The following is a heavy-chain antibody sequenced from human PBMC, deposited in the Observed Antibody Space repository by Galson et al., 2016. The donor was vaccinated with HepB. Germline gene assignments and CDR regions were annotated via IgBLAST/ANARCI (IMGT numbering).Heavy chain of an antibody. Sequence: SVKVSCKASGYTVSNYGISWVRQAPGQGLEWMGWISAHNGKTYYAQSLQGRATMTIDTSTTTAYMESRSLRSDDTAVYYCTSDKWNNKRYLWGQGTLVTVSS. CDR2: ISAHNGKT. CDR1: GYTVSNYG. J-gene: IGHJ4*02. D-gene: IGHD1/OR15-1a*01. CDR3: TSDKWNNKRYL. V-gene: IGHV1-18*01.